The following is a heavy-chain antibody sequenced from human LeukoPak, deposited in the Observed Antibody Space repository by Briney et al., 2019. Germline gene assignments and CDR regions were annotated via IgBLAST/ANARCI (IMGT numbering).Heavy chain of an antibody. CDR3: ARPLSLGYCSGGSCYGRGAWFDR. J-gene: IGHJ5*02. D-gene: IGHD2-15*01. CDR2: IYYSGTT. Sequence: PSETLSLTCTVSGGSISPYYWSWIRQPPGKGLEWIGYIYYSGTTKYNPSLKSRVTISVDKSKNQFSQKLRSVTAADTAVYYCARPLSLGYCSGGSCYGRGAWFDRWGQGTLVTVSS. V-gene: IGHV4-59*12. CDR1: GGSISPYY.